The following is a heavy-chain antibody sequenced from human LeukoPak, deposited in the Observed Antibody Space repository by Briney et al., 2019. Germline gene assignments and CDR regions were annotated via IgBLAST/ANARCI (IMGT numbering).Heavy chain of an antibody. CDR3: ARYSSSGLDY. D-gene: IGHD6-19*01. CDR2: IYNSGST. CDR1: GGSLRSYH. Sequence: SETLSLTCPVSGGSLRSYHWSWIRQPPGKGLEWIGYIYNSGSTNYSPSLKSRVTISVDTSKNQFSLKLSSVTAEDTAVYYCARYSSSGLDYWGQGTLVTVSS. J-gene: IGHJ4*02. V-gene: IGHV4-59*01.